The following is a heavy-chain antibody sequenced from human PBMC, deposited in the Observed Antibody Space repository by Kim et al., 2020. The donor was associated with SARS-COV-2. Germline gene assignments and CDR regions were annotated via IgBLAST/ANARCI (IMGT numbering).Heavy chain of an antibody. CDR3: ARVEVPAAIRWSWFDP. CDR2: ISYDGSNK. V-gene: IGHV3-30-3*01. CDR1: GFTFSNYA. Sequence: GGSLRLSCAASGFTFSNYAMHWVRQAPGKGLEWVAVISYDGSNKYYADSVKGRFTISRDNSKNTLYLQMNSLRAEDTAVYYCARVEVPAAIRWSWFDPWGQGTLVTVSS. J-gene: IGHJ5*02. D-gene: IGHD2-2*02.